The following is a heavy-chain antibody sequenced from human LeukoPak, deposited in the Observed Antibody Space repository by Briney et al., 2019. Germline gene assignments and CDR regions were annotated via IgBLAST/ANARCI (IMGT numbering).Heavy chain of an antibody. V-gene: IGHV1-18*01. CDR2: IGAFIGVT. CDR1: RDTFTSYG. CDR3: ARDPRKYRATRFSELIKCDL. J-gene: IGHJ5*02. Sequence: ASLNVSCKPSRDTFTSYGISWVRQAPGPGREWMGWIGAFIGVTNYAQKVQGRVTMATDTSTSTAYMELSSLRSQDAAVYYCARDPRKYRATRFSELIKCDLWGQGTLVTVSS. D-gene: IGHD3-16*01.